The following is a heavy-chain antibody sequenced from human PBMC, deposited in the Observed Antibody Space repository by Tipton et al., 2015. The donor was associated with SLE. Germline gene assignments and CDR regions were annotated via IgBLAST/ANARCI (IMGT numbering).Heavy chain of an antibody. CDR2: ISGGDGTNT. V-gene: IGHV3-23*01. D-gene: IGHD3-10*01. Sequence: SLRLSCAASGLSLRTYAMSWVRQAPGQGLEWVSAISGGDGTNTLHADSVKGRFTISRDNSKNTLYLQMNSLRADDTAVYYCAGRRGIIIVNNMDVWGQGTTVTVSS. CDR3: AGRRGIIIVNNMDV. J-gene: IGHJ6*01. CDR1: GLSLRTYA.